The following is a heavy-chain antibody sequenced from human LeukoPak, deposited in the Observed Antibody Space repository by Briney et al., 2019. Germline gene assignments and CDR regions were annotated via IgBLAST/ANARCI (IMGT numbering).Heavy chain of an antibody. Sequence: PGGSLRLSCAASGFTFSSRAMSWVRQAPGKGLECVSVITGDGVSTSYVDSVKGRFTISRDNSKNTLYLQMSSLTPEDTAAYYCVRSNSGWCDYWVQATLVTVSS. CDR1: GFTFSSRA. CDR2: ITGDGVST. J-gene: IGHJ4*02. D-gene: IGHD6-19*01. V-gene: IGHV3-64D*08. CDR3: VRSNSGWCDY.